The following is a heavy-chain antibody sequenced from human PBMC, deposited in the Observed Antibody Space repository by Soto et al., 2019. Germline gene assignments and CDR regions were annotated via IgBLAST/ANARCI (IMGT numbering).Heavy chain of an antibody. V-gene: IGHV4-59*01. CDR3: ARVGDILTGYGELVY. Sequence: SETLSLTCTVSGGSISSYYWSWIRQPPGKGLEWIGYIYYSGSTNYNPSLKSRVTISVDTSKNQFSLKLSSVTAADTAVYYCARVGDILTGYGELVYWGQGTLVTSPQ. CDR2: IYYSGST. CDR1: GGSISSYY. D-gene: IGHD3-9*01. J-gene: IGHJ4*02.